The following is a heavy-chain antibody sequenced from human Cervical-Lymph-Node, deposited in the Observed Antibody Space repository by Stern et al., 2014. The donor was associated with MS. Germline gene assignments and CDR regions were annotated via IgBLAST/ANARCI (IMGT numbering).Heavy chain of an antibody. CDR3: ARGAGVFDS. V-gene: IGHV4-39*02. CDR1: GGSIGRSSYY. D-gene: IGHD6-19*01. J-gene: IGHJ4*02. CDR2: IFYTGRT. Sequence: QVQLVQSGPGLVKPTETLSLTCTVSGGSIGRSSYYWGWIRQPPGKGLEWIGNIFYTGRTFYDPSLKSRGTLSLDTSNNHFSLSLNSVTAADTAVYYCARGAGVFDSWGQGTLVTVSP.